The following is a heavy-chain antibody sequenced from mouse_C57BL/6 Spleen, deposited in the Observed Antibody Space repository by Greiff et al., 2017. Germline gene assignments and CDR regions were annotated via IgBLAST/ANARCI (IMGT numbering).Heavy chain of an antibody. CDR2: INPSSGYT. D-gene: IGHD2-4*01. Sequence: QVQLQQSGAELAKPGASVKLSCKASGYTFTSYWMHWVKQRPGPGLEWIGYINPSSGYTTYNQKFKDKATLTADKYSSTAYMQLRSLTYEDSSGYDCARDYDYDQGLAYWGQGTLVTVSA. CDR3: ARDYDYDQGLAY. J-gene: IGHJ3*01. CDR1: GYTFTSYW. V-gene: IGHV1-7*01.